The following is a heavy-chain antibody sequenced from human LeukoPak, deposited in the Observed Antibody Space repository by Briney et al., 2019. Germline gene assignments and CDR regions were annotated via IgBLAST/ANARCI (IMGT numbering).Heavy chain of an antibody. V-gene: IGHV3-66*02. Sequence: HPGGSLRLSCAASGFTVSSNYMSWVRRAPGKGLEWVSVIYSGGSTYYADSVKGRFTISRDNSKNTLYLQMNSLRAEDTAVYYCARALYSSGWYPFDYWGQGTLVTVSS. J-gene: IGHJ4*02. CDR1: GFTVSSNY. CDR3: ARALYSSGWYPFDY. D-gene: IGHD6-19*01. CDR2: IYSGGST.